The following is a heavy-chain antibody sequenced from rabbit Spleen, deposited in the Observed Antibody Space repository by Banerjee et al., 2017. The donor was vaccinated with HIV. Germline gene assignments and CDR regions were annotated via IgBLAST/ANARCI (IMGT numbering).Heavy chain of an antibody. J-gene: IGHJ6*01. CDR1: GFSFSSSDY. CDR2: IAGSSSAFT. D-gene: IGHD8-1*01. CDR3: ARDTGTSFSTYGMDL. V-gene: IGHV1S45*01. Sequence: QEELVESGGGLVQPEGSLTLTCTASGFSFSSSDYMCWVRQAPGKGLEWISCIAGSSSAFTYYASWAKGRFTCSKASSTTVTLQMTSLTAADTATYFCARDTGTSFSTYGMDLWGQGTLVTVS.